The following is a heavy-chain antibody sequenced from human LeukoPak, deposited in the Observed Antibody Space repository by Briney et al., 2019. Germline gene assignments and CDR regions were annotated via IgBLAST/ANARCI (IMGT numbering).Heavy chain of an antibody. Sequence: GGSLRLSCAASGFTFSSYAMSWVRQAPGKGLEWVSAISGSGGSTYYADSVKGRFTISRDNSKNMLYLQMNSLRAEDTAVYYCAKEYDGSSGYPSWFDPWGQGTLVTVSS. J-gene: IGHJ5*02. CDR2: ISGSGGST. V-gene: IGHV3-23*01. CDR1: GFTFSSYA. CDR3: AKEYDGSSGYPSWFDP. D-gene: IGHD3-22*01.